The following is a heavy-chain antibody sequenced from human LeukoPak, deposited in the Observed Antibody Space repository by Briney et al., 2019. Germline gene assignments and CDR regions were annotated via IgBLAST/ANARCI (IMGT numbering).Heavy chain of an antibody. V-gene: IGHV4-39*01. Sequence: PSETLSLTCIVSGGSISSSSYSWGWIRQPPGKGLEWIGSIYYSGSTYYNPSLNGRVTISIDTSKNQFSLNLISVTAADTAVYFCARLRRGCSGGDCYLDYYGMDVWGPGTTVTVSS. CDR1: GGSISSSSYS. CDR3: ARLRRGCSGGDCYLDYYGMDV. D-gene: IGHD2-21*02. CDR2: IYYSGST. J-gene: IGHJ6*02.